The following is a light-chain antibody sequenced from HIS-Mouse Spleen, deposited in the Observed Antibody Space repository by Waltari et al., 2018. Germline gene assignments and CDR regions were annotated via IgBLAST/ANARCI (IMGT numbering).Light chain of an antibody. J-gene: IGKJ2*01. CDR2: AAS. V-gene: IGKV1-8*01. CDR1: QGISSY. Sequence: AIRMTQSPSSLSASTGDRVTITCRASQGISSYLAWYQQKPGKDTKLLIYAASTLQSGVPSRFSGSGSGTDFTLTISCLQSEDFATYYCQQYYSYPYTFGQGTKLEIK. CDR3: QQYYSYPYT.